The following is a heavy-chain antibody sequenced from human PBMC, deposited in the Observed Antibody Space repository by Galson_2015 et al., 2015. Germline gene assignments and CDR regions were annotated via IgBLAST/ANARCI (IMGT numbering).Heavy chain of an antibody. CDR2: IYYSGST. J-gene: IGHJ5*02. D-gene: IGHD3-22*01. Sequence: TLSLTCTVSGGSISSYYWSWLRQPPGKGLEWIGYIYYSGSTNYNPSLKSRVTISVDTPKNQFSLKLSSVTAADTAVYFCARGDYYDSSAYGPWGQGTLVTVSS. CDR3: ARGDYYDSSAYGP. V-gene: IGHV4-59*01. CDR1: GGSISSYY.